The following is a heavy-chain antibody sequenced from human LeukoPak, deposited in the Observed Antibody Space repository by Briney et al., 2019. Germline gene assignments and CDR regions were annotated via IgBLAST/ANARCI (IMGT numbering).Heavy chain of an antibody. D-gene: IGHD3-3*01. J-gene: IGHJ4*02. CDR3: AREVLTYYDFWSGYPVRYYFDY. CDR2: IHTSGST. Sequence: SQTLSLTCTVSGGSISSGSYYWSWIRQPAGKGLEWIGRIHTSGSTNYNPSLKSRVTISVDTSKNQFSLKLSSVTAADTAVYYCAREVLTYYDFWSGYPVRYYFDYWGQGTLVTVSS. V-gene: IGHV4-61*02. CDR1: GGSISSGSYY.